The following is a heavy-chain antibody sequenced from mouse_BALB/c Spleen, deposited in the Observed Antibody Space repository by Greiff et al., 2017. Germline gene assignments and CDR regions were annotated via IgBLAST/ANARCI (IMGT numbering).Heavy chain of an antibody. J-gene: IGHJ2*01. D-gene: IGHD4-1*01. CDR1: GFTFSSYG. CDR3: ARHKRTELGGYYFDY. V-gene: IGHV5-6*01. Sequence: EVQLVESGGDLVKPGGSLKLSCAASGFTFSSYGMSWVRQTPDKRLEWVATISSGGSYTYYPDSVKGRFTISRDNAKNTLYLQMSSLKSEDTAMYYCARHKRTELGGYYFDYWGQGTTLTVSS. CDR2: ISSGGSYT.